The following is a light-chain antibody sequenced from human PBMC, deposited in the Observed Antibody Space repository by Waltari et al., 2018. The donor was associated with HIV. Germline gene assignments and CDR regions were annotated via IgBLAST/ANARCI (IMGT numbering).Light chain of an antibody. J-gene: IGLJ2*01. Sequence: QSALTQPPSASGSPGQSVTIPCTGTNSDIGNSDYVAWYQQHPGKPPNLILSEVNKRPSRVPNRSSGSKSGNTASLTVSGLQAEDEAAYYCSSYAGTNDFYVIFGGGTKLTVL. CDR1: NSDIGNSDY. CDR3: SSYAGTNDFYVI. V-gene: IGLV2-8*01. CDR2: EVN.